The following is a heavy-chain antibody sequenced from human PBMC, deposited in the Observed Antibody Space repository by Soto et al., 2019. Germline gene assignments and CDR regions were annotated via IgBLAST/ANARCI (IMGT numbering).Heavy chain of an antibody. V-gene: IGHV3-72*01. CDR3: TRDAPLAPRTLDY. Sequence: EAQLVESGGGLVQPGGSLRLSCAASGFTFSDHYMDWVRQAPGKGLEWVGRIRNRANGYTTEYVASVKGRFTISRDDSTSPLYLQMNSLKTEDTAVYYWTRDAPLAPRTLDYWGQGNLVTVSS. CDR2: IRNRANGYTT. CDR1: GFTFSDHY. J-gene: IGHJ4*02. D-gene: IGHD6-6*01.